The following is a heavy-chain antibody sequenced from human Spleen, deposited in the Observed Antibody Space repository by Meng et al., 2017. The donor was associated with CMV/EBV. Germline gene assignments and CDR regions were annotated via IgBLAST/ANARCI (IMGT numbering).Heavy chain of an antibody. D-gene: IGHD3-10*01. CDR1: EFTFSGYT. J-gene: IGHJ4*02. CDR2: ISSSSTYI. CDR3: AGDQLLWFGELSF. V-gene: IGHV3-21*06. Sequence: GESLKISCAASEFTFSGYTMNWVRQAPGKGLEWVSSISSSSTYIYYADSLKGRFTISRDNAKNSLYLQMSSLRAEDSAVYYCAGDQLLWFGELSFWGQGTPVTVSS.